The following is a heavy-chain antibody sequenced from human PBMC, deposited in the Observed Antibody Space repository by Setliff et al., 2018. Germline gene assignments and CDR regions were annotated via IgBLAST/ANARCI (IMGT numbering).Heavy chain of an antibody. V-gene: IGHV4-61*09. CDR1: GGSISSRHYY. D-gene: IGHD3-3*01. J-gene: IGHJ2*01. Sequence: SETLSLTCSVSGGSISSRHYYWSWIRQPAGKGLEWLGQIYTSWSTNYNPSLKGRATLSIDTSKSQFSLKLSSVTAADMALYYCARNPDFLQYSFDLWGRGTLVTVSS. CDR2: IYTSWST. CDR3: ARNPDFLQYSFDL.